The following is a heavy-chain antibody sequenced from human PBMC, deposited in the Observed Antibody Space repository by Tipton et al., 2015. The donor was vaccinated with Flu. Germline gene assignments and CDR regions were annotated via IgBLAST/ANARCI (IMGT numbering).Heavy chain of an antibody. CDR3: GRRDYSNYVSEPKSWFDT. Sequence: TLSLTCSVSGDSMGSRYYWGWIRQAPGKGLEWIANIHRSVNTYYNPSLKSLVTLSVDTSKNQFSLKLTSVTAADTAVYYCGRRDYSNYVSEPKSWFDTWGQGTLVTVSS. V-gene: IGHV4-38-2*01. CDR2: IHRSVNT. D-gene: IGHD4-11*01. J-gene: IGHJ5*02. CDR1: GDSMGSRYY.